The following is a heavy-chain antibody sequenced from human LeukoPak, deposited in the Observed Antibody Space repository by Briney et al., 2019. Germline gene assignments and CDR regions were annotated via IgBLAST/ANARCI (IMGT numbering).Heavy chain of an antibody. CDR2: ISWNSGSI. CDR3: AKAAAGTQYFQH. V-gene: IGHV3-9*03. J-gene: IGHJ1*01. Sequence: GRSLRLSCAASGFTFDDYAMHWVRQAPGKGLEWVSGISWNSGSIGYADSVKGRFTISRDNAKNSLYLEMNSLRAEDMALYYCAKAAAGTQYFQHWGQGTLVTVSS. CDR1: GFTFDDYA. D-gene: IGHD6-13*01.